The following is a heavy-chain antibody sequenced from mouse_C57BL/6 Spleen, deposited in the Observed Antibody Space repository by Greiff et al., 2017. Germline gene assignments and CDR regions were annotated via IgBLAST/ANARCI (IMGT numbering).Heavy chain of an antibody. D-gene: IGHD4-1*01. CDR3: AKGLTGTRDY. Sequence: VQLQQSGPELVKPGASVKISCKASGYSFTGYYMNWVKQSPEKSLEWIGEINPSTGGTTYNQKFKAKATLTVDKSSSTAYMQLKSLTSEDSAVYYCAKGLTGTRDYWGQGTTLTVSS. CDR2: INPSTGGT. V-gene: IGHV1-42*01. CDR1: GYSFTGYY. J-gene: IGHJ2*01.